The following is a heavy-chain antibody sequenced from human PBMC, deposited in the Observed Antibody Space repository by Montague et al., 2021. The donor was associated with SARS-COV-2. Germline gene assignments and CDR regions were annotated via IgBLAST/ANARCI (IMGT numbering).Heavy chain of an antibody. Sequence: SLRLSCAASGFTFDDFVMHWVRQAPGKGLEWVSLISGDGGSAYYADSVKGRFTVSRDNSKSSLYLQMASLTTDDTALYYCAKDNYCTNTNCYSFFDRWGQGTLVTVSS. J-gene: IGHJ5*02. V-gene: IGHV3-43*02. CDR3: AKDNYCTNTNCYSFFDR. D-gene: IGHD2-2*01. CDR1: GFTFDDFV. CDR2: ISGDGGSA.